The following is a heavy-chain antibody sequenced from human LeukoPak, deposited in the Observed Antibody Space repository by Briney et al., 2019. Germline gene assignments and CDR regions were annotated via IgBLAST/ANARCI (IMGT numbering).Heavy chain of an antibody. D-gene: IGHD3-3*01. J-gene: IGHJ6*03. V-gene: IGHV1-2*02. CDR2: INPNSGGT. CDR1: GYTFTGYY. CDR3: ARTNGERITIFGVVTSYYYYMDV. Sequence: ASVKVSCKASGYTFTGYYMHCVRQAPGQGLEWMGWINPNSGGTNYAQKCQGRVTMTRDTSISTAYMELSRLRSDDTAVYYCARTNGERITIFGVVTSYYYYMDVWGKGTTVTVSS.